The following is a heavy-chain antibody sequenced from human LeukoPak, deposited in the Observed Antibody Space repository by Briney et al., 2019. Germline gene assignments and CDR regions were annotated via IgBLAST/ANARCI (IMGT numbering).Heavy chain of an antibody. Sequence: PGGSLRLSCAASGFTFSSYEMNWVRQAPGPGLEWVSYISSSGSTIYYAESVKGRFTISRDNAKNSLYLQMNSLRAEDTAVYYCAELGITMIGGVWGKGTTVTISS. CDR3: AELGITMIGGV. V-gene: IGHV3-48*03. J-gene: IGHJ6*04. CDR2: ISSSGSTI. D-gene: IGHD3-10*02. CDR1: GFTFSSYE.